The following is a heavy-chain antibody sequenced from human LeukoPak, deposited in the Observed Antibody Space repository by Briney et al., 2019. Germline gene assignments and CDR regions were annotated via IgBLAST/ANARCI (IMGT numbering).Heavy chain of an antibody. CDR1: GYTFTSYD. CDR2: MNPNTGNT. J-gene: IGHJ4*02. D-gene: IGHD1-26*01. Sequence: ASVKVSCKASGYTFTSYDINWVRQATGQGLEWMGWMNPNTGNTGYAQKFQGRVIMTRSTSISTAYLELSGLTSEDTAVYYCARGVVGATYFDYWGQGTLVTVSS. V-gene: IGHV1-8*01. CDR3: ARGVVGATYFDY.